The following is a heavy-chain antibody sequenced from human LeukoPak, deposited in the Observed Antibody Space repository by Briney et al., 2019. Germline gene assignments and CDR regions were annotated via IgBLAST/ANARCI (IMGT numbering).Heavy chain of an antibody. V-gene: IGHV1-2*02. J-gene: IGHJ5*02. CDR3: ARDAERWYLLNWFDP. CDR2: INPNSGGT. D-gene: IGHD4-23*01. Sequence: VASVKVSCKASGYTFTGYYMHWVRQAPGQGLEWMGWINPNSGGTNYAQKFQGRVTMTRDTSISTAYVELSRLRSDDTAVYYCARDAERWYLLNWFDPWGQGTLATVSS. CDR1: GYTFTGYY.